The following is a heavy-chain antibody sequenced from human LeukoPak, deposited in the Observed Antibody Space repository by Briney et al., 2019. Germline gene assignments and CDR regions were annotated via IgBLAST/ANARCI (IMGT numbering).Heavy chain of an antibody. Sequence: ASVKVSCKASGYTFTSYDINWVRQATGQGLEWMGWMNPNSGNIGYAQKFQGRVTMTRNTSISTAYMELSSLRSEDTAVYYCARGLGFSDYDAFDIWGQGTMVTVSS. V-gene: IGHV1-8*01. D-gene: IGHD4-17*01. CDR1: GYTFTSYD. CDR2: MNPNSGNI. J-gene: IGHJ3*02. CDR3: ARGLGFSDYDAFDI.